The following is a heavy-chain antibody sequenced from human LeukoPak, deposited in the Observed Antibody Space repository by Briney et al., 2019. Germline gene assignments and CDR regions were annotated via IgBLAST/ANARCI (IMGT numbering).Heavy chain of an antibody. V-gene: IGHV3-23*01. D-gene: IGHD2/OR15-2a*01. CDR3: AKYVSAKGPLYALDV. J-gene: IGHJ6*02. Sequence: GGSLRLSCAASGFVFSSLDMGWVRQTPGKGLEWVSAITNSGDATYYADSVKGRFTISRDNSKNTLYLQMNSLRAEDTAVYYCAKYVSAKGPLYALDVWGQGTTVTVSS. CDR2: ITNSGDAT. CDR1: GFVFSSLD.